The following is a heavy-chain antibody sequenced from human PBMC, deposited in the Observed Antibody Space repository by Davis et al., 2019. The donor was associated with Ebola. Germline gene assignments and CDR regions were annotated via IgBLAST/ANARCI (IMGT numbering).Heavy chain of an antibody. CDR2: ISYDGSNK. CDR3: ARGGGVGATQIDY. CDR1: GFTFSSYA. Sequence: GGSLRLSCAASGFTFSSYAMHWVRQAPGKGLEWVAVISYDGSNKYYADSVKGRFTISRDNSKNTLYLQMNSLRAEDTAVYYCARGGGVGATQIDYWGQGTLVTVSS. J-gene: IGHJ4*02. V-gene: IGHV3-30-3*01. D-gene: IGHD1-26*01.